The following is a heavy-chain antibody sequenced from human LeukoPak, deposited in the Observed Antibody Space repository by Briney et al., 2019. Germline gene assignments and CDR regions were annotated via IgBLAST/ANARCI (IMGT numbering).Heavy chain of an antibody. CDR1: GFTFSSYS. V-gene: IGHV3-48*01. D-gene: IGHD6-19*01. Sequence: GGSLRLSCAASGFTFSSYSMNWVRQAPGKGLEWVSYISSSSSTIYYADSVKGRFTISRDNSKNTLYLQMNSLRAEDTAVYYCARDPDSSAPGTFDYWGQGTLVTVSS. CDR2: ISSSSSTI. CDR3: ARDPDSSAPGTFDY. J-gene: IGHJ4*02.